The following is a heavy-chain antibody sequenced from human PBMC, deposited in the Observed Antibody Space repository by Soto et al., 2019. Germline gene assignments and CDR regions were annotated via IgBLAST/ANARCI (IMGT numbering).Heavy chain of an antibody. Sequence: PSESLSRTCAVSGGSISSGGYSWSWIRQPPGKGLEWIGYIYHSGSTYYNPSLKSRVTISVDRSKNQFSLKLSSVTAADTAVYYCASLFETTVVTRPVWSQGTLVTVSS. CDR3: ASLFETTVVTRPV. J-gene: IGHJ4*02. D-gene: IGHD4-17*01. CDR1: GGSISSGGYS. CDR2: IYHSGST. V-gene: IGHV4-30-2*01.